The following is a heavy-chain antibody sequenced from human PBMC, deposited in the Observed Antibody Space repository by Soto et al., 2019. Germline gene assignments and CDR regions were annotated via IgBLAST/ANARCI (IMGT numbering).Heavy chain of an antibody. V-gene: IGHV4-4*07. CDR1: GGSIGLYY. J-gene: IGHJ4*02. D-gene: IGHD3-10*01. CDR3: ARDRDYGSGSTLGWDY. CDR2: IYYTGDT. Sequence: QVQLQESGPGLVKSSETLSLTCTVSGGSIGLYYWHWIRQPAGKGLEWIGRIYYTGDTRYNPSLRGRVTMSVDTSKNQFSLKLTSVSAADTAVYYCARDRDYGSGSTLGWDYWGRGTLVSVSS.